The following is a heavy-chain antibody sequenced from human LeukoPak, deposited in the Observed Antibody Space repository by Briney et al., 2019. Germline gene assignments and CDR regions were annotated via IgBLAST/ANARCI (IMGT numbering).Heavy chain of an antibody. CDR3: ARCMVRGVTGFDP. CDR1: GGSISSYH. V-gene: IGHV4-4*07. D-gene: IGHD3-10*01. Sequence: PSETLSLTCTVSGGSISSYHWSWIQQPAGKGLEWIGRIYTSGSTNYNPSLKSRVTMSVDTSKNQFSLKLSSVTAADTAVYYCARCMVRGVTGFDPWGQGTLVTVSS. J-gene: IGHJ5*02. CDR2: IYTSGST.